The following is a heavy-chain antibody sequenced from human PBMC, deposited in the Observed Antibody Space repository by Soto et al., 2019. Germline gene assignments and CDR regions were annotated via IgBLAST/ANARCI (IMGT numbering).Heavy chain of an antibody. CDR2: VDSDGSGT. Sequence: GGSLRLSCVASGITFSGYWMHWVRQVPGKGLVWVARVDSDGSGTSYADSVKGRFTISRDNAKNTLYLQMNSLRVEDTAVYYCATVFEHWGQG. V-gene: IGHV3-74*01. CDR3: ATVFEH. CDR1: GITFSGYW. J-gene: IGHJ4*02.